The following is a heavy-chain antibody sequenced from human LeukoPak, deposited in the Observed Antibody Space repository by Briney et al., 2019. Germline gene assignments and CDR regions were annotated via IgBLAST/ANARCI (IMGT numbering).Heavy chain of an antibody. CDR3: AKDIGSYYDY. V-gene: IGHV3-15*01. CDR2: FKIKADGGTT. CDR1: GFTFSSYW. D-gene: IGHD3-10*01. Sequence: GGSLRLSCAASGFTFSSYWMSWVRQAPGKGLEWVGHFKIKADGGTTDYAAPVKDRFTISRDDSQNTLYLEMNSLRAEDTAVYYCAKDIGSYYDYWGQGILVTVSS. J-gene: IGHJ4*02.